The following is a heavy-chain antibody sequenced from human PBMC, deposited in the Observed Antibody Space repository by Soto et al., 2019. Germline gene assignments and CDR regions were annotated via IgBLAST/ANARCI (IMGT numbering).Heavy chain of an antibody. CDR1: GGSISSSSYY. D-gene: IGHD2-15*01. CDR2: IYYSEST. CDR3: ARTPSVVVVAATPDYFDY. J-gene: IGHJ4*02. Sequence: SETLSLTCTLSGGSISSSSYYWGWIRQPPGKGLEGIGSIYYSESTYYNPSLKSPVTISVDTSKNPFSLKLSSVTAADTAVYYCARTPSVVVVAATPDYFDYWGQGTLVTVSS. V-gene: IGHV4-39*01.